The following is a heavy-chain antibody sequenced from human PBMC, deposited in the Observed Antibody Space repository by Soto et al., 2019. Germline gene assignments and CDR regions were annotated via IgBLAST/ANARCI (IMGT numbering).Heavy chain of an antibody. CDR1: GFTFSSYA. D-gene: IGHD2-2*01. Sequence: GGSLRLSCAASGFTFSSYAMHWVRQAPGKGLEWVAVISYDGSNKYYADSVKGRFTISRDNSKNTLYLQMNSLRAEDTSVYYCARGSLYCSSTRNCYFDYWGQGTLVTVSS. CDR2: ISYDGSNK. CDR3: ARGSLYCSSTRNCYFDY. J-gene: IGHJ4*02. V-gene: IGHV3-30-3*01.